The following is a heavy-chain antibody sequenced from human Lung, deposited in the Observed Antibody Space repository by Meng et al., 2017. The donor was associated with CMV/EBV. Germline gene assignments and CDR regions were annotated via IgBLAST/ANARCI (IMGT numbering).Heavy chain of an antibody. J-gene: IGHJ4*02. V-gene: IGHV4-39*02. CDR3: VRYYDRSGHHYFDY. CDR1: AGSISSYGSF. Sequence: GSLRLSCSVSAGSISSYGSFWGWIRQPPGKGLEWIGMIYYSGGTHYNPSLKSRVIVSVDTSKKNFSLKLSSVTASDTAVYYCVRYYDRSGHHYFDYWGQGSXVTVYS. CDR2: IYYSGGT. D-gene: IGHD3-22*01.